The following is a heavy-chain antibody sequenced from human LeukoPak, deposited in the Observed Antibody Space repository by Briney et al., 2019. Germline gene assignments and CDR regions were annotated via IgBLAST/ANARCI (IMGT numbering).Heavy chain of an antibody. V-gene: IGHV1-46*01. CDR2: INPSGGST. Sequence: ASVKVSCKTSGYIFTGNYMHWVRQAPGQGLEWMGIINPSGGSTSYAQKFQGRVTMTRDTSTSTVYMELSSLRSEDTAVYYCARGEGQLVKTFDYWGQGTLVTVSS. J-gene: IGHJ4*02. CDR3: ARGEGQLVKTFDY. D-gene: IGHD6-13*01. CDR1: GYIFTGNY.